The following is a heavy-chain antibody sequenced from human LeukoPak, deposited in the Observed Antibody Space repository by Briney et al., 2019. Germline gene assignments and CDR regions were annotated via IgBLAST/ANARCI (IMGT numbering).Heavy chain of an antibody. J-gene: IGHJ4*02. D-gene: IGHD4-17*01. V-gene: IGHV3-48*02. CDR3: ARDHDYGFDY. CDR1: GFTVSSNF. Sequence: PGGSLILSCSASGFTVSSNFMRWVRQAPGKGLEWVSYFSTRSSTISYADSVKGRFAISRENAKNSLYLQMNSLRDGDTAVYYCARDHDYGFDYWGQGTLVTVSS. CDR2: FSTRSSTI.